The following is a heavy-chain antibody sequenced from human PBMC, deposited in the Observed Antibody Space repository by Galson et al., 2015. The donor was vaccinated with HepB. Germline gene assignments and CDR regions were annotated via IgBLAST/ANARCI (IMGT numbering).Heavy chain of an antibody. J-gene: IGHJ4*02. CDR1: GFTFSSYG. D-gene: IGHD6-19*01. CDR3: AKGAGYSSGWPFDY. CDR2: ISYDGSNK. Sequence: SLRLSCAASGFTFSSYGMHWVRQAPGKGLEWVAVISYDGSNKSYADSVKGRFTISRDNSKNTLYLQMDSLRAEDTAVYYCAKGAGYSSGWPFDYWGQGTLVTVSS. V-gene: IGHV3-30*18.